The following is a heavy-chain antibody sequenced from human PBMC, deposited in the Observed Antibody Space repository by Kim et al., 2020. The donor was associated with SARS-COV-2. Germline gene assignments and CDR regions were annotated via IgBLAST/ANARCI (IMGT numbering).Heavy chain of an antibody. J-gene: IGHJ4*02. CDR3: ARDSAGYSSGWNGVFDY. V-gene: IGHV3-11*05. Sequence: GGSLRLSCAASGFTFSDYYMSWIRQAPGKGLEWVSYISSSSSYTNYADSVKGRFTISRDNAKNSLYLQMNSLRAEDTAVYYCARDSAGYSSGWNGVFDYWGQGTLVTVSS. CDR2: ISSSSSYT. CDR1: GFTFSDYY. D-gene: IGHD6-19*01.